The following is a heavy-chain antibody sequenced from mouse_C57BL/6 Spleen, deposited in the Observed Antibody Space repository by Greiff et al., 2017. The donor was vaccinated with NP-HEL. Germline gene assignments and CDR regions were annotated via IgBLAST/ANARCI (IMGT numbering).Heavy chain of an antibody. CDR3: AIYSNYYYARDY. D-gene: IGHD2-5*01. CDR1: GHTFTDYY. J-gene: IGHJ4*01. Sequence: EVQLQQSGPELVKPGASVKMSCKASGHTFTDYYMHWVKQSHGKSLEWIGYINPNNGGTNYNQKFKGKVTLTVNKSSSTAYMELRSLTAEDSAVSYCAIYSNYYYARDYWGQGTSVTVSS. V-gene: IGHV1-22*01. CDR2: INPNNGGT.